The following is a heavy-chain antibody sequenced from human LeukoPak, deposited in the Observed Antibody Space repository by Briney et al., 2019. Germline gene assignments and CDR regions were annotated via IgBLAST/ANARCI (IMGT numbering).Heavy chain of an antibody. Sequence: GGSLRLSCAASGFTFSSYAMHWVRQAPGKGLEWVAVISYDGSNKYYADSVKGRFTISRDNSKNTLYLQMNSLRAEDTAVYYCARSQWDWYFDVWGRGTLVTVSS. CDR1: GFTFSSYA. CDR2: ISYDGSNK. J-gene: IGHJ2*01. V-gene: IGHV3-30*04. CDR3: ARSQWDWYFDV. D-gene: IGHD2-8*01.